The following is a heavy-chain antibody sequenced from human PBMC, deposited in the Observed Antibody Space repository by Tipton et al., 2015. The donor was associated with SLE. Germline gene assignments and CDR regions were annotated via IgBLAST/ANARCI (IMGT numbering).Heavy chain of an antibody. CDR3: ARDGSGWSIT. CDR1: GGSFSGYY. V-gene: IGHV3-7*01. CDR2: IKEDGGEK. J-gene: IGHJ5*02. Sequence: LSLTCAVNGGSFSGYYWSWVRQAPGKGLEWVANIKEDGGEKYYVDSVKGRFTISRDNAKMSLYLQMDGLRVGDTAVYYCARDGSGWSITWGQGTLVTVSS. D-gene: IGHD6-19*01.